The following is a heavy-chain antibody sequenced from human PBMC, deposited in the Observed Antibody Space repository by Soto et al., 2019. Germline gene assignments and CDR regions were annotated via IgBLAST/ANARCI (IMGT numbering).Heavy chain of an antibody. D-gene: IGHD6-13*01. J-gene: IGHJ4*02. Sequence: SETLSLTCAVSGGSVSSTYWWSWVRQPPGKGLEWIGEIYHSGSANYNPSLKSRVTISVDNSKNQFSLNLNSVTAADAAVYYCARYNAASSTYYFDYWGQGTLVTVSS. CDR2: IYHSGSA. V-gene: IGHV4-4*02. CDR3: ARYNAASSTYYFDY. CDR1: GGSVSSTYW.